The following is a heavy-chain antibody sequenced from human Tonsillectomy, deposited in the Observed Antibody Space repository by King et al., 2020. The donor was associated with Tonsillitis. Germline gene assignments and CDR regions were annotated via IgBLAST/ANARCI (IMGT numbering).Heavy chain of an antibody. CDR3: ARRDGALDYYYYGMDV. V-gene: IGHV3-30-3*01. CDR2: ISFDVSNK. J-gene: IGHJ6*02. CDR1: GFTFSSYA. Sequence: VQLVESGGGVVQPGRSLRLSCAASGFTFSSYAMHWVRPAPGKGLEWVALISFDVSNKEYADSAKGRFTISRDNSKNRLYLQMNSLRAEDTAVYYCARRDGALDYYYYGMDVWGQGTTVTVSS. D-gene: IGHD4-17*01.